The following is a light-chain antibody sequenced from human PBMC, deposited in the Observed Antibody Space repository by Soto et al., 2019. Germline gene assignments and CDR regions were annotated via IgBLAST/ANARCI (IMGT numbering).Light chain of an antibody. V-gene: IGLV1-44*01. CDR1: SSNIGTNS. J-gene: IGLJ1*01. CDR3: AAWDDSLDGSYV. CDR2: SND. Sequence: QSVLTQPPSVSGPPGQRVTISCSGSSSNIGTNSVNWYQEVPGTAPKLIIYSNDMRASGVHDRFSGSKSGTSASLDISGLQSEDEADYYRAAWDDSLDGSYVFGIGTKVTVL.